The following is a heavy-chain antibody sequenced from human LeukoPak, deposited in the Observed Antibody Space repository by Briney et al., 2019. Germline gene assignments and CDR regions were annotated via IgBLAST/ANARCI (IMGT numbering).Heavy chain of an antibody. CDR3: ARDGGGVVVPAAMNY. CDR1: GGTFSSYA. Sequence: GASVKVFCKASGGTFSSYAISWVRQAPGQGLEWMGGIIPIFGTANYAQKFQGRVTITTDESTSTAYMELSSLRSEDTAVYYCARDGGGVVVPAAMNYWGQGTLVTVSS. D-gene: IGHD2-2*01. V-gene: IGHV1-69*05. CDR2: IIPIFGTA. J-gene: IGHJ4*02.